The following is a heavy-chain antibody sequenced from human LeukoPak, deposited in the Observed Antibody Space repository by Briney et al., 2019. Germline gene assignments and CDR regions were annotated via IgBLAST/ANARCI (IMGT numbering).Heavy chain of an antibody. CDR2: IYSSGST. CDR1: GGSISSVGYY. Sequence: SETLSLTCTVSGGSISSVGYYWTWIRQHPGKGLEWIGYIYSSGSTYYNPSLKSRVTISVDTSKNQFSLKLSSVTAADTAVYYCARVECISGACSSFDYWGQGTLVTVSS. D-gene: IGHD2-8*01. V-gene: IGHV4-31*03. CDR3: ARVECISGACSSFDY. J-gene: IGHJ4*02.